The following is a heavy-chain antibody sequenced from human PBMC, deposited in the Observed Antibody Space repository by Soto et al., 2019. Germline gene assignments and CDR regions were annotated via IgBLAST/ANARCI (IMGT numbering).Heavy chain of an antibody. V-gene: IGHV5-51*07. CDR2: INPSDYEI. D-gene: IGHD4-17*01. CDR3: PRHERCYYYYYGIDV. CDR1: GSSFTTYS. Sequence: EALKISGKSSGSSFTTYSIAWVHQMPGKGLGLIWIINPSDYEIKYRPSYQRQRTISDANSITADYLQCSSLTAANAAIYYSPRHERCYYYYYGIDVWGQGTAVTVSS. J-gene: IGHJ6*02.